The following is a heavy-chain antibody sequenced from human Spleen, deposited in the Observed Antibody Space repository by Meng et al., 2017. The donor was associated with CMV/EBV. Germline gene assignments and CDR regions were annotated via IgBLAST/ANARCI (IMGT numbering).Heavy chain of an antibody. CDR2: IYPGDSNT. CDR1: GYSFTSYW. J-gene: IGHJ5*02. V-gene: IGHV5-51*01. D-gene: IGHD2-2*02. Sequence: KVSCKGSGYSFTSYWIGWVRQMPGKGLEWMGIIYPGDSNTRYSPSFQGQVTISADKSISTAYLQWSSLKASDTAMYYCARQGGGCSSASCYTVDPWGQGTVVTVSS. CDR3: ARQGGGCSSASCYTVDP.